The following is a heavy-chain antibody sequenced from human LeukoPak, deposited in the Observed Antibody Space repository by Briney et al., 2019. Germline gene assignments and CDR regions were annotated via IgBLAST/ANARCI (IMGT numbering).Heavy chain of an antibody. V-gene: IGHV3-30*02. Sequence: PGGSLRLSCAASGFTFSSYGMHWVRQAPGKGLEWAAFIRYDGSDKYYADSVKGRFTISRDNSKNTLYLQMNSLRAEDTAVYYCAREEGGRAYSVYRPADFWGQGALVTVSS. CDR3: AREEGGRAYSVYRPADF. CDR2: IRYDGSDK. J-gene: IGHJ4*02. D-gene: IGHD5/OR15-5a*01. CDR1: GFTFSSYG.